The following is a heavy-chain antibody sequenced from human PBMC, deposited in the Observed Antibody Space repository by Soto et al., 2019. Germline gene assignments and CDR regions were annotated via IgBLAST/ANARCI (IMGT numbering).Heavy chain of an antibody. Sequence: GGSLRLSCAASGFTFSSYWMSWVRQAPGKGLEWVDNIKQDGSEKYYVDSVKGRFTIYRDNAKNSLYMKMKSLRAEDTAVYYCARVRWELLYYFEYWGQGT. CDR2: IKQDGSEK. CDR3: ARVRWELLYYFEY. J-gene: IGHJ4*02. D-gene: IGHD1-26*01. V-gene: IGHV3-7*01. CDR1: GFTFSSYW.